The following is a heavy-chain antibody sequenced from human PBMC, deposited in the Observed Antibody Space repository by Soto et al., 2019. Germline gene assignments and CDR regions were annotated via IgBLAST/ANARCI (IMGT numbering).Heavy chain of an antibody. CDR3: ARETGENWTYEAH. V-gene: IGHV4-4*07. J-gene: IGHJ1*01. CDR2: ITINGNT. D-gene: IGHD1-7*01. Sequence: WVRQPAGKGLEWIGRITINGNTQKNPSFKSRVTMSIDTSRNHFSLNLQSATAADTALYYCARETGENWTYEAHWGPGTLVTVSS.